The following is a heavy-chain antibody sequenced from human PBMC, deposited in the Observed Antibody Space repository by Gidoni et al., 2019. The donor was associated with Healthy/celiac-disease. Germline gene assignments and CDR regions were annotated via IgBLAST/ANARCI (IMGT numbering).Heavy chain of an antibody. CDR3: ATSGSQGEFDY. CDR2: IYYSGST. D-gene: IGHD1-26*01. CDR1: GGSISSSSYY. J-gene: IGHJ4*02. V-gene: IGHV4-39*01. Sequence: QLQLQESGPGLVKPSATLSLTCTVSGGSISSSSYYWGWIRQPPGKGLEWIGSIYYSGSTYYNLSLKSRVTISVDTSLNQFSLKLSSVTAADTAVYYCATSGSQGEFDYWGQGTLVTVSS.